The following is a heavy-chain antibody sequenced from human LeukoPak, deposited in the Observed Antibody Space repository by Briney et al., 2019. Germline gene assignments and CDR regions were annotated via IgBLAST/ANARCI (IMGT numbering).Heavy chain of an antibody. CDR3: AKESITMIVRDPIP. Sequence: GGSLRLSCAASGFTFSSYSMNWVRQAPGKGLEWVSSISSSSSYIYYADSVKGRFTISRDNSKNTLYLQMNSLRAEDTAVYYCAKESITMIVRDPIPWGQGTLVTVSS. D-gene: IGHD3-22*01. CDR2: ISSSSSYI. J-gene: IGHJ5*02. CDR1: GFTFSSYS. V-gene: IGHV3-21*04.